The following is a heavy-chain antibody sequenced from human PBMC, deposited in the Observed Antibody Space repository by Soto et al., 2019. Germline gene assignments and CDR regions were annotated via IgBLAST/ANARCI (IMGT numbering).Heavy chain of an antibody. Sequence: SVKVSCKTSGGTFSSYAISWVRQAPGQGLEWMGGIVPIVDTATYAQKFQGRVTITADESTSTAYMELSRLRSDDTAVYYCARDDCISTSCYVYYWGQGTLVTVSS. D-gene: IGHD2-2*01. CDR3: ARDDCISTSCYVYY. V-gene: IGHV1-69*13. CDR2: IVPIVDTA. J-gene: IGHJ4*02. CDR1: GGTFSSYA.